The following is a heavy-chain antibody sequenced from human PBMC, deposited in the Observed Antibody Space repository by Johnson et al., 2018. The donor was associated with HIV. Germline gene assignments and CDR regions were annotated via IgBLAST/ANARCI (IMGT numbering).Heavy chain of an antibody. J-gene: IGHJ3*02. CDR2: ISSSGSTI. CDR1: GFTFSSYE. V-gene: IGHV3-48*03. D-gene: IGHD6-6*01. Sequence: VQLVESGGVLVQPGGSLRLSCAASGFTFSSYEMNWVRQAPGKGLEWVSYISSSGSTIYYADSVKGRFTISRDNSKNTLYLQMNSLRAEETAVYYCARDDWEGSSSRAFDIWGQGTMVTVSS. CDR3: ARDDWEGSSSRAFDI.